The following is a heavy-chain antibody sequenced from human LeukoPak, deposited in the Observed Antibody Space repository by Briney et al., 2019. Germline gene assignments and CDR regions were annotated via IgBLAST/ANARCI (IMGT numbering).Heavy chain of an antibody. V-gene: IGHV3-7*05. D-gene: IGHD4-23*01. CDR1: GFTFSSYR. Sequence: PGGSLRLSCAASGFTFSSYRMSWVRQAPGKGLEWVANIKQDGSEKYYVDSVKGRFSISRDNAKNSLYLQMNSLRAEDSAVYYCARFITVVTSGAFDIWGQGTMVTVSS. CDR2: IKQDGSEK. J-gene: IGHJ3*02. CDR3: ARFITVVTSGAFDI.